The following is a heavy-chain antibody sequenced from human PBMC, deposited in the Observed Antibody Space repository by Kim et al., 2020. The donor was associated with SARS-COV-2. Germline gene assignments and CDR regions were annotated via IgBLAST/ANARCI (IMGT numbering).Heavy chain of an antibody. CDR3: ARILQYDSSGYWESYYYYGMDV. CDR1: GFTFSSYG. V-gene: IGHV3-33*01. J-gene: IGHJ6*02. Sequence: GGSLRLSCAASGFTFSSYGMHWVRQAPGKGLEWVAVIWYDGSNKYYADSVKGRFTISRDNSKNTLYLQMNSLRAEDTAVYYCARILQYDSSGYWESYYYYGMDVWSQGTTVTVSS. CDR2: IWYDGSNK. D-gene: IGHD3-22*01.